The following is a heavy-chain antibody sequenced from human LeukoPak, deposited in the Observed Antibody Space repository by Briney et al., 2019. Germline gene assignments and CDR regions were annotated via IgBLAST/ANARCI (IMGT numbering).Heavy chain of an antibody. CDR2: IYYSGST. J-gene: IGHJ4*02. CDR1: GGSISSSSYY. CDR3: ARLTNLDIVVVPAAIDY. Sequence: PSETLSLTCTVSGGSISSSSYYWGWIRQPPGKGLEWIGSIYYSGSTYYNPSLKSRVTISVDTSKNQFSLKLGSVTAADTAVYYCARLTNLDIVVVPAAIDYWGQGTLVTVSS. V-gene: IGHV4-39*01. D-gene: IGHD2-2*03.